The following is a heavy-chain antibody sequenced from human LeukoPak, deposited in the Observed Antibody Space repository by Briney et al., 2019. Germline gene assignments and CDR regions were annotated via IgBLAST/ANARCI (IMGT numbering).Heavy chain of an antibody. Sequence: ASVKVSCKASGYTFTGYYMHWVRQAPGQGPEWMGWINPNSGGTNYAQKFQGRVTMTRDTSISTAYMELSRLRSDDTAVYYCAREGDYYYDSSGYYGIDYWGQGTLVTVSS. CDR3: AREGDYYYDSSGYYGIDY. V-gene: IGHV1-2*02. CDR2: INPNSGGT. J-gene: IGHJ4*02. CDR1: GYTFTGYY. D-gene: IGHD3-22*01.